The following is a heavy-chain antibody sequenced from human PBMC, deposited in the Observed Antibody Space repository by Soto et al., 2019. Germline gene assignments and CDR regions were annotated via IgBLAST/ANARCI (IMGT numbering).Heavy chain of an antibody. J-gene: IGHJ4*02. CDR2: ISGSGGST. V-gene: IGHV3-23*01. CDR1: GFTFSSYA. CDR3: ASFLYYDFWSGYYDLGSYFDY. D-gene: IGHD3-3*01. Sequence: QAGGSLRLSCAASGFTFSSYAMSWVRQAPGKGLEWVSAISGSGGSTYYADSVKGRFTISRDNSKNTLYLQMNSLRAEDTAVYYCASFLYYDFWSGYYDLGSYFDYWGQGTLVTVSS.